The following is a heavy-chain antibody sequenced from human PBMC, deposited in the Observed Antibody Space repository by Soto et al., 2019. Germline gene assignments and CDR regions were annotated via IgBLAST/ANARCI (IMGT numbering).Heavy chain of an antibody. D-gene: IGHD3-3*01. CDR2: INGNSAYI. CDR1: GLIFSDYT. Sequence: EVQLAESGGGLVKPGGSLRLSCAASGLIFSDYTMNWARQAPGKGLEWVASINGNSAYIYYANSVRGRFSVSRDNAKNSLFLQMSSLRVDDTAVYYCAKSGGPGVGLFDFWGQGVQVTVSS. V-gene: IGHV3-21*02. J-gene: IGHJ4*02. CDR3: AKSGGPGVGLFDF.